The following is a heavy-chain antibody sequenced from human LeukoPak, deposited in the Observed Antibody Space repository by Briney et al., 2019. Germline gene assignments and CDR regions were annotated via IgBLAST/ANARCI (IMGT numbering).Heavy chain of an antibody. CDR1: GFTFGSYG. D-gene: IGHD3-10*01. V-gene: IGHV3-23*01. Sequence: GGSLRLSCAASGFTFGSYGMNWVRQAPGKGLEWVSVISGSGDKSYYTDSVKGRFTVSRDNSKNTVYLQMNSLRAEDTAVYYCAKGPRIVRFGDRHKGMFDYWGQGTLVTVSS. CDR2: ISGSGDKS. CDR3: AKGPRIVRFGDRHKGMFDY. J-gene: IGHJ4*02.